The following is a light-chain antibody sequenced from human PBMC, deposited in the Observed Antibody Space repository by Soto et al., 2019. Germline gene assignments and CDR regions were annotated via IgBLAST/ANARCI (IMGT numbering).Light chain of an antibody. V-gene: IGKV1-5*01. CDR1: QSISTW. CDR3: QQYNSYSYT. J-gene: IGKJ2*01. CDR2: DAS. Sequence: DIQMTQSPSTLSASVGDRVTITCRASQSISTWLAWYQQIPGKAHKLLIYDASTLESGVPSRFSGSGSGTEFTLTISSLQPDDYATYFCQQYNSYSYTFGQGTKLEIK.